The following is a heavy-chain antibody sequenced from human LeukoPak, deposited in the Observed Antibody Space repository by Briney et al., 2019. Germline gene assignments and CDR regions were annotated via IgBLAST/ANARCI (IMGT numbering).Heavy chain of an antibody. D-gene: IGHD3-10*01. V-gene: IGHV3-7*01. J-gene: IGHJ4*02. Sequence: GGSLRLSCAASGFTFSTYWMSWVRQAPGKGLEWVGNIKHDGSEKYYVESVKGRFNISRDNAKNSLYLQMISLRAEDTALYYCARISGSGSSYYFDWWGQGTLVTVSS. CDR1: GFTFSTYW. CDR2: IKHDGSEK. CDR3: ARISGSGSSYYFDW.